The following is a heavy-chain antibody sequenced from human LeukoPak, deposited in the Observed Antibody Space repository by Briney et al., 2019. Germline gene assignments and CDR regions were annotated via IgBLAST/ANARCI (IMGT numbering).Heavy chain of an antibody. CDR3: AGPPGLGGIDY. CDR2: ISGSGGST. CDR1: GFTFSSYA. V-gene: IGHV3-23*01. Sequence: GGSLRLSCAASGFTFSSYAMSWVRQAPGKGLEWVSAISGSGGSTYYADSVKGRFTISIDNSKNTLYLQMNSLSAEDTAVYYWAGPPGLGGIDYGGQGPRVPVPS. D-gene: IGHD3-16*01. J-gene: IGHJ4*02.